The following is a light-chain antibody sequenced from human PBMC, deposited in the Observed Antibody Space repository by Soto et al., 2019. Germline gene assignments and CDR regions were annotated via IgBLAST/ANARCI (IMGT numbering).Light chain of an antibody. CDR3: QQLNSYPLT. J-gene: IGKJ4*01. V-gene: IGKV1-9*01. Sequence: DIQLTQSPSFLSASVGDRVTITCRASQGISSYLAWYQQKPGKAPKLLIYAASTLQSGVPSIFSGSGSGTEFTLTISSLQPEDFATYYSQQLNSYPLTFGGGTKVEIK. CDR2: AAS. CDR1: QGISSY.